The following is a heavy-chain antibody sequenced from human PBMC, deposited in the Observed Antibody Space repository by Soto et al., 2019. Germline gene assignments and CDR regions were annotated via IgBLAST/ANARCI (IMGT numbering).Heavy chain of an antibody. V-gene: IGHV3-30-3*01. J-gene: IGHJ6*02. D-gene: IGHD5-18*01. CDR1: GFTFSSYA. CDR2: ISYDGSNK. Sequence: GGSLRLSCAASGFTFSSYAMHWVRQAPGKGLEWVAVISYDGSNKYYADSVKGRFTISRDNSKNTLYLQMNSLRAEDTAVYYCAREENQWIQLWLPRSNYYYGMDVWGQGTTVTVSS. CDR3: AREENQWIQLWLPRSNYYYGMDV.